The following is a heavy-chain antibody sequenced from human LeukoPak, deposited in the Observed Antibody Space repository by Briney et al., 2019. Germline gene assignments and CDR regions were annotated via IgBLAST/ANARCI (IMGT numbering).Heavy chain of an antibody. Sequence: SETLSLTCTVSGGSISSYYWSWIRQPPGKGLEWIGYIYYSGSTNYNPSLKSRVTISVDTSKNQFSLKLSSVTAADTAVYYCARHFSVDIVTTIETGETQFDFWGQGTLVTVSS. V-gene: IGHV4-59*08. CDR2: IYYSGST. J-gene: IGHJ4*02. CDR3: ARHFSVDIVTTIETGETQFDF. D-gene: IGHD5-12*01. CDR1: GGSISSYY.